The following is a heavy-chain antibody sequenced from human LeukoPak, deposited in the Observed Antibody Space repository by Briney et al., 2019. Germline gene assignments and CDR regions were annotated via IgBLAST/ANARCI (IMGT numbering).Heavy chain of an antibody. CDR1: GFTFSSYS. V-gene: IGHV3-21*01. D-gene: IGHD4-11*01. J-gene: IGHJ4*02. Sequence: GGSLRLSCAASGFTFSSYSMNWVRQGPGKGLEWVSSISRSSSYIYYAESVKGRFTISRDNAKNSLYLQMNSLRAEDTAVYCCARGGPHDYSDYCFDYWGQGTLDTVSS. CDR3: ARGGPHDYSDYCFDY. CDR2: ISRSSSYI.